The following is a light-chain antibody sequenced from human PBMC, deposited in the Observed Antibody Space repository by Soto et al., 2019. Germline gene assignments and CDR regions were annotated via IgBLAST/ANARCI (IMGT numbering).Light chain of an antibody. J-gene: IGKJ1*01. CDR3: QQYNNWPTWT. V-gene: IGKV3-15*01. Sequence: EIVVTQSPATLSVSPGESATLSCRASQSVSNNVAWYQQRPGQAPTLLIYRASERATGVPDRFSGSGSGTEFTLAISSLQSEDFVVYYCQQYNNWPTWTFGQGTKV. CDR1: QSVSNN. CDR2: RAS.